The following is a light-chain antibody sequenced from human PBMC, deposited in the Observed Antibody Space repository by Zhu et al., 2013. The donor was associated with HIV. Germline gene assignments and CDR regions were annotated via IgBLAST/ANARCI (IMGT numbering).Light chain of an antibody. Sequence: DIQMTQSPSTLSASVGDRVTTTCRASQTLRNWVAWYQQKSGTAPKVLISKTSVLESGVPSRFSGSGSGTEFTLTIRGLQPDDLATYYCQQYDTFPYAFGQGTKLEI. CDR2: KTS. CDR3: QQYDTFPYA. J-gene: IGKJ2*01. V-gene: IGKV1-5*03. CDR1: QTLRNW.